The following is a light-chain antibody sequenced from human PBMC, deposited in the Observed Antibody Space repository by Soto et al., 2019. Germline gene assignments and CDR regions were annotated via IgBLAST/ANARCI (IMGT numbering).Light chain of an antibody. J-gene: IGLJ2*01. CDR3: QSSDTSLSGFVV. V-gene: IGLV1-40*01. CDR1: SSNIGAGYD. Sequence: QSVLTQPPSMSGAPGQRVTISCTGSSSNIGAGYDVHWYQQHPGTAPKLLIFDNNNRPSGVPDRFSGSKSDTSASLAIPGLQAEDEADYYCQSSDTSLSGFVVVGGGTKRTVL. CDR2: DNN.